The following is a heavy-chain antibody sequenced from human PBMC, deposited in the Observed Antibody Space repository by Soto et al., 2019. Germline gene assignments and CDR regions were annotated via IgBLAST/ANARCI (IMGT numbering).Heavy chain of an antibody. Sequence: SETLYLTCSVSGGSISSGYWTWIRQPPGKGLEWIGYIYYGGSIDYNPSLKSRVIISVDTAKNQFSLRLSSVSAADTAVYYCTGAYYDVSGYSLDPWGQGTSVT. J-gene: IGHJ5*02. CDR2: IYYGGSI. CDR1: GGSISSGY. CDR3: TGAYYDVSGYSLDP. D-gene: IGHD3-22*01. V-gene: IGHV4-59*01.